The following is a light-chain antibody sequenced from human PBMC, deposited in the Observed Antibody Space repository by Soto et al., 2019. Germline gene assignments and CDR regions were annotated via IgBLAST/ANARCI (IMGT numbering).Light chain of an antibody. CDR3: QQYYTTLLT. J-gene: IGKJ4*01. V-gene: IGKV4-1*01. Sequence: DIVMTQSPDSLAVSLGERATINCKSSQSVFYSSNNKNYLAWYQQKPGQPPKLLIYWASTRESGVPDRFSGSGSGTDFTLTISSLQAEDVAVYYCQQYYTTLLTGAGGTKVEIK. CDR1: QSVFYSSNNKNY. CDR2: WAS.